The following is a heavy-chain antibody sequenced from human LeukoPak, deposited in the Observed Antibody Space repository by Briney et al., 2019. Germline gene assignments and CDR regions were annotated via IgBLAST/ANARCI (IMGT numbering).Heavy chain of an antibody. CDR2: INHSGST. J-gene: IGHJ2*01. D-gene: IGHD1-26*01. CDR1: GGSFSVYY. Sequence: PSETLSLTCAVYGGSFSVYYWSWIRQPPGKGLEWIGEINHSGSTNYNPSLKSRVTISVDTSKNQFSLKLSSVTAADTAVYYCARRHARWELLRSWYFDLWGRGTLVTVSS. V-gene: IGHV4-34*01. CDR3: ARRHARWELLRSWYFDL.